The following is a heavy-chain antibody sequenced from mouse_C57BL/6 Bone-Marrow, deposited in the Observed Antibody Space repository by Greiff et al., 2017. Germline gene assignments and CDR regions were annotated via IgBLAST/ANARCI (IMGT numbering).Heavy chain of an antibody. CDR2: IWWDDDK. D-gene: IGHD3-1*01. CDR3: ARIHSAWFAY. J-gene: IGHJ3*01. V-gene: IGHV8-8*01. CDR1: GFSLSTFGLG. Sequence: QVTLKESGPGILQPSQTLSLTCSFSGFSLSTFGLGVGWIRQHSGKCLEWLAPIWWDDDKSYYPALKSWLTISKDTSKNQVFLKSANVYTADTATYYCARIHSAWFAYWGQGTLVTVSA.